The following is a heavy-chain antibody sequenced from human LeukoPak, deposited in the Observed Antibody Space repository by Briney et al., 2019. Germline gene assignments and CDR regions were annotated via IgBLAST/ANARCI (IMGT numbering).Heavy chain of an antibody. CDR2: IYYSGTT. J-gene: IGHJ6*02. D-gene: IGHD6-13*01. CDR3: ARGRITAAGYYYYYGMDV. CDR1: GGSISSYY. Sequence: PSETLSLTCTVSGGSISSYYWGWIRQPPGKGLEWIGSIYYSGTTYYNPSLKSRVTISVDTSKNQFSLKLSSVTAADTAVYYCARGRITAAGYYYYYGMDVWGQGTTVTVSS. V-gene: IGHV4-39*07.